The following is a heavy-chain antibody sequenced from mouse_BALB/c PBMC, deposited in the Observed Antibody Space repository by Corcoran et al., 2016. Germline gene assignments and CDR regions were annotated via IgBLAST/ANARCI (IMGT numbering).Heavy chain of an antibody. D-gene: IGHD1-1*01. Sequence: QIQLQQSGPELVKPGASVKISCKASGFTFTDYYIKWVKQMPGQGLEWLGWIYPGSGNTKYNEKFKGKATLTVDISSSTAHMQLSSLTSEDTAVYCCARSSYGWYFDVWGAGTTVTVSS. CDR1: GFTFTDYY. CDR3: ARSSYGWYFDV. CDR2: IYPGSGNT. J-gene: IGHJ1*01. V-gene: IGHV1-84*02.